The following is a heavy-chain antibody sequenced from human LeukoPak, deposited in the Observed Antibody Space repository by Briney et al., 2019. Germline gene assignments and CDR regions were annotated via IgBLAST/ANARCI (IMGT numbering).Heavy chain of an antibody. CDR1: GFTFSTYW. Sequence: GGSLRLSCAASGFTFSTYWMHWVRHAPGKGLVWVSRFNSDGRSAYYADSVKGRFTISRDNAKNTLYLQMNSLRAEDTAVYYCARGRYYLDSWGQGTLVTVSS. CDR3: ARGRYYLDS. CDR2: FNSDGRSA. V-gene: IGHV3-74*01. J-gene: IGHJ4*02. D-gene: IGHD4-17*01.